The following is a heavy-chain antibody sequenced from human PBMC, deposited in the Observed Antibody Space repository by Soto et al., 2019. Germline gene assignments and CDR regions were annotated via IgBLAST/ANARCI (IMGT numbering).Heavy chain of an antibody. CDR2: IIPIFGTA. CDR3: AALGYCTNGVCSDVDY. D-gene: IGHD2-8*01. J-gene: IGHJ4*02. CDR1: GGTFSSYA. Sequence: QVQLVQSGAEVKKPGSSVKVSCKASGGTFSSYAISWVRQAPGQGLEWMGGIIPIFGTANYAQKFQGRVTIPADESTSTAYMERSSLRSEDTAVYYCAALGYCTNGVCSDVDYWGQGTLVTVSS. V-gene: IGHV1-69*12.